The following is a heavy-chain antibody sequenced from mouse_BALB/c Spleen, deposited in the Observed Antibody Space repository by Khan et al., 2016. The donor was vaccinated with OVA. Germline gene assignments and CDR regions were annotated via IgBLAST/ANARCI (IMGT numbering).Heavy chain of an antibody. V-gene: IGHV9-2-1*01. Sequence: QIQLVQSGPELKKPGETVKISYKASGYIFTDYSMQWVKQAPGKGLKWVGWINTETGEPTYADDFKGRFAFSLETSASTAYLQINNLKNEDTATYFCTRNEYDRGGLYAMDYWCQGTSVTVSS. J-gene: IGHJ4*01. CDR1: GYIFTDYS. D-gene: IGHD2-4*01. CDR2: INTETGEP. CDR3: TRNEYDRGGLYAMDY.